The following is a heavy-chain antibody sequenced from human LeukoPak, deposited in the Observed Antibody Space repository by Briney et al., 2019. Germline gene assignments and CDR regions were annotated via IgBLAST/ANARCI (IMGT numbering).Heavy chain of an antibody. CDR1: GFTFSSYA. V-gene: IGHV3-64*01. D-gene: IGHD3-22*01. CDR2: ISSNGGST. CDR3: ARTEYSSGSFDY. J-gene: IGHJ4*02. Sequence: GGSLRLSCAAPGFTFSSYAMHWVRQAPGKGLEYVSAISSNGGSTYYANSVKGRFTISRDNSKNTLYLQMGSLRAEDMAVYYCARTEYSSGSFDYWGQGTLVTVSS.